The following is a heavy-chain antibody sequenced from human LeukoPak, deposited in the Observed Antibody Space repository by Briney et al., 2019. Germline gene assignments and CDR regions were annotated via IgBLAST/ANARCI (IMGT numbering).Heavy chain of an antibody. CDR3: ARDEIPSGT. Sequence: PGGSLRLSCAASGFIFHNYALSWVRQTPGKGLEWVSAISGSGRNTYYADSVKGRFTISRDNSRSTVDLQMNSLRVEDTGIYYCARDEIPSGTWGQGTMVIVSS. D-gene: IGHD6-25*01. J-gene: IGHJ3*01. CDR2: ISGSGRNT. V-gene: IGHV3-23*01. CDR1: GFIFHNYA.